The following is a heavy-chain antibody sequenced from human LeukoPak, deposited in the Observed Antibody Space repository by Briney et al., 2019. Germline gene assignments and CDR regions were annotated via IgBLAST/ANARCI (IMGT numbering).Heavy chain of an antibody. D-gene: IGHD3-3*01. CDR3: ALDFWSVYYLDY. V-gene: IGHV3-53*01. J-gene: IGHJ4*02. CDR2: IYSGGTT. Sequence: QSGGSLRLSCAASGFTVTSSYMSWVRQAPGKGLEWVSVIYSGGTTYYADSVKGRFTISRDNSKNTLYLQMNSLRAEDTAVYYCALDFWSVYYLDYWGQGTLVTVSS. CDR1: GFTVTSSY.